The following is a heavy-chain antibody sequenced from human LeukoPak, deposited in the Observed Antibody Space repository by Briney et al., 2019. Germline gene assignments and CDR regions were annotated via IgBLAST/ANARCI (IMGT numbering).Heavy chain of an antibody. D-gene: IGHD3-22*01. CDR3: AGRHYDSSGYPVDDAFDI. CDR1: GGSFSGYY. J-gene: IGHJ3*02. V-gene: IGHV4-34*01. CDR2: INHSGST. Sequence: SETLSLTCAVYGGSFSGYYWSWIRQPPGKGLEWIGEINHSGSTNYNPSLKSRVTISVDTSKNQFSLKLSSVTAADTAVYYCAGRHYDSSGYPVDDAFDIWGQGTIVTVSS.